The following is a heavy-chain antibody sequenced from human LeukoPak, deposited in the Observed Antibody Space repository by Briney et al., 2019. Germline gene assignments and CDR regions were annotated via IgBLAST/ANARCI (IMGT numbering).Heavy chain of an antibody. CDR2: INPSGGTT. J-gene: IGHJ6*04. V-gene: IGHV1-46*01. CDR3: ARDPRTTGTTPYYYYGMGV. D-gene: IGHD1-1*01. Sequence: ASVKVSCKASGYTFTSYYLHWVRQAPGQGLEWMGIINPSGGTTTYAQKFQGRVTMTRDTSTSTVHMELSSLRYEDTAVYYCARDPRTTGTTPYYYYGMGVWGKGTTVTVSS. CDR1: GYTFTSYY.